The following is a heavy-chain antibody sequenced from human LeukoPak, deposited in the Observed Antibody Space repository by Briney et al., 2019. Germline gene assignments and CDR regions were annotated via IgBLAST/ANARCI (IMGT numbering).Heavy chain of an antibody. CDR3: ARHRVTMFRGVMNYYYGMDV. J-gene: IGHJ6*02. D-gene: IGHD3-10*01. CDR2: NFPGDSDP. V-gene: IGHV5-51*01. CDR1: GYSFPTYW. Sequence: GESLKISCKGSGYSFPTYWIGWVRQMPGKGLEWMGINFPGDSDPRYSPSFQGQVAISADKSISTAYLQWSSLKASDSAMYYCARHRVTMFRGVMNYYYGMDVWGQGTTVTVSS.